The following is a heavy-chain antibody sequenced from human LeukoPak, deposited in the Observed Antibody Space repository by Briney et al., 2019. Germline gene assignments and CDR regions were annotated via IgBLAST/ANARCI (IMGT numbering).Heavy chain of an antibody. D-gene: IGHD3-3*01. J-gene: IGHJ3*02. Sequence: PGGSLRLSCAASGFTFSSYGFHWVRQAPGKGLEWVAVIWYDGSNKYYADSVKGRFTISRDNSKNTLYLQMNSLRAEDTAVYYCAREKYYDFWSGYSDAFDIWGQGTMVTVSS. CDR2: IWYDGSNK. CDR3: AREKYYDFWSGYSDAFDI. V-gene: IGHV3-33*01. CDR1: GFTFSSYG.